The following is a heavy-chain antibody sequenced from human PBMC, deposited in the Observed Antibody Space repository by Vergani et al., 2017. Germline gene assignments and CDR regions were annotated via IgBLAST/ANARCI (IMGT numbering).Heavy chain of an antibody. CDR1: GGSISSYY. D-gene: IGHD2-8*01. J-gene: IGHJ6*02. Sequence: QVQLQESGPGLVKPSETLSLTCTVSGGSISSYYWSWIRQPPGKGLEWIGYIYYSGRTNYNPSLKSRVTISVDTSKDQFSLKLSSVTAADTAVYYCARMSCTNGVCTHYYYYGMDVWGQGTTVTVSS. CDR2: IYYSGRT. CDR3: ARMSCTNGVCTHYYYYGMDV. V-gene: IGHV4-59*01.